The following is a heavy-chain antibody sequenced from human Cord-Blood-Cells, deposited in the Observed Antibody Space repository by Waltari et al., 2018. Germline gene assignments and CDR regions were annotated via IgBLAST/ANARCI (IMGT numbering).Heavy chain of an antibody. D-gene: IGHD3-10*01. Sequence: QVQLHQWGAGLLKPSETLSLTCAVHGGSFSGYYWPWIRPPPGKGLEWIGEINHSGSTNYNPSLKSRVTISVDTSKNQFSLKLSSVTAADTAVYYCARGLQLLWFGEFDYWGQGTLVTVSS. CDR2: INHSGST. CDR1: GGSFSGYY. V-gene: IGHV4-34*01. CDR3: ARGLQLLWFGEFDY. J-gene: IGHJ4*02.